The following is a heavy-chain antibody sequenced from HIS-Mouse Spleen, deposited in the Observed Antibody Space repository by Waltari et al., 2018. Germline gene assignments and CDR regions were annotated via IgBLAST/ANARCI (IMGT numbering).Heavy chain of an antibody. Sequence: EVQLVESGGGLVQPGGSIRLSCAASGFTFGSYCLHWFRQAPGKGLVWVSRINSDGSSTSYADSVKGRFTISRDNAKNTLYLQMNSLRAEDTAVYYCARDLELDAFDIWGQGTMVTVSS. V-gene: IGHV3-74*01. CDR1: GFTFGSYC. CDR2: INSDGSST. J-gene: IGHJ3*02. CDR3: ARDLELDAFDI. D-gene: IGHD1-1*01.